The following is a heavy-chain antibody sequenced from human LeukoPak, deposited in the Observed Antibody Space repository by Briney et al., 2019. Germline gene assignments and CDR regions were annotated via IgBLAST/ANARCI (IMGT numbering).Heavy chain of an antibody. CDR1: GFAFSDYS. CDR3: ARVHRGYSYGRLDY. D-gene: IGHD5-18*01. Sequence: PGGSLRLSCAASGFAFSDYSMNWVRQAPGKGLEWVSYISSSDNTIHYADSVKGRFTISRDNAKKSLYLEMNSLRDEDTAVYYCARVHRGYSYGRLDYWGQGTLVTVSS. V-gene: IGHV3-48*02. J-gene: IGHJ4*02. CDR2: ISSSDNTI.